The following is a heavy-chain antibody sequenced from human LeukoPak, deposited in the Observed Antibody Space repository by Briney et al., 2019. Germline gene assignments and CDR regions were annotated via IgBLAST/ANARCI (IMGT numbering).Heavy chain of an antibody. CDR2: ISGSGGST. Sequence: GGSLRLSCAASGFTFSSYAMSWVRQAPGKGLEWVSAISGSGGSTYYADSVKGRFTISRDNSKNTLCLQMNSLRVEDTAVYYCARETVFGVVIPTYYFDYWGQGNMVTVSS. D-gene: IGHD3-3*01. CDR1: GFTFSSYA. CDR3: ARETVFGVVIPTYYFDY. V-gene: IGHV3-23*01. J-gene: IGHJ4*02.